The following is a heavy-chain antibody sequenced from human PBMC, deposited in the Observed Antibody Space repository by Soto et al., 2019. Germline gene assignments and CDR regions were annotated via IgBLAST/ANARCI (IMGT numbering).Heavy chain of an antibody. CDR2: ISGSGGSP. Sequence: GGSLRLSCVASGFTFSTYTMSWVRQAPGKGLEWVSVISGSGGSPSYADSVKGRFAISRDNSKNTLYLQMNSLRAEDTAVYYCAKDRHYYDSSGYYYFFQHWGQGTLVTVSS. CDR1: GFTFSTYT. V-gene: IGHV3-23*01. D-gene: IGHD3-22*01. CDR3: AKDRHYYDSSGYYYFFQH. J-gene: IGHJ1*01.